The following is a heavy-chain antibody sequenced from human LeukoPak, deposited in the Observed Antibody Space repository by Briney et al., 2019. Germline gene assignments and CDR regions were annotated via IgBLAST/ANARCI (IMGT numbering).Heavy chain of an antibody. J-gene: IGHJ4*02. Sequence: GGSLRLSCAASGFTFSTCAMSWVRQAPGKGLEWVAVISYDGSNKYYADSVKGRFTISRDNSKNTLYLQMNSLRAEDTAVYYCAKAAVLLPFDYWGQGTLVTVSS. D-gene: IGHD2-15*01. CDR2: ISYDGSNK. CDR3: AKAAVLLPFDY. CDR1: GFTFSTCA. V-gene: IGHV3-30*18.